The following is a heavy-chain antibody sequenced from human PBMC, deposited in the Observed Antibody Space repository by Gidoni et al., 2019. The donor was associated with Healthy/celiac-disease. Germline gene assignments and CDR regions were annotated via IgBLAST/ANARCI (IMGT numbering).Heavy chain of an antibody. D-gene: IGHD3-3*01. CDR2: ISGSGSST. V-gene: IGHV3-23*01. Sequence: VQLLSSAGALLRRWGSRCLSCAASGSPVSSLAGSGVRQAPGKGLEWAAAISGSGSSTYYADSVNGRFTTSRENSKNMLYLQSNSLSAEETAVYYCAKEGPYYVFWCGYYRVFWGQGTLVTVSS. CDR3: AKEGPYYVFWCGYYRVF. J-gene: IGHJ4*02. CDR1: GSPVSSLA.